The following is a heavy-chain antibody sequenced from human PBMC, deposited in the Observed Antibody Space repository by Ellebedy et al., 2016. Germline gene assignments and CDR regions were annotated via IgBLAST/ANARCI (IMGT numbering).Heavy chain of an antibody. D-gene: IGHD2/OR15-2a*01. V-gene: IGHV3-21*01. CDR1: GFTFNIAG. Sequence: GESLKISCAASGFTFNIAGMTWVRQAPGKGLEWVATIVFSGTATYYSDSVKGRFIISRDNAKNSLFLQMNSLRVEDTAVYYCARDLGSMAGYGMDVWGQGTTVTVSS. CDR2: IVFSGTAT. CDR3: ARDLGSMAGYGMDV. J-gene: IGHJ6*02.